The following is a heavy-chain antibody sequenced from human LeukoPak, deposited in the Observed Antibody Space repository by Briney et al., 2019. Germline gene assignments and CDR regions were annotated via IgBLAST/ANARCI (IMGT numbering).Heavy chain of an antibody. V-gene: IGHV3-48*01. D-gene: IGHD4-17*01. CDR2: ISSRYDTI. CDR3: ARDFSTVTTAYLHH. J-gene: IGHJ1*01. Sequence: TGGSLRLSCAASGLTFSSYSMNWVRQAPGKGLEWVSYISSRYDTIYYADSVKGRFTISRDNAKSSLYLQMNSLRAEDTAVYYCARDFSTVTTAYLHHWGQGTLLTVSS. CDR1: GLTFSSYS.